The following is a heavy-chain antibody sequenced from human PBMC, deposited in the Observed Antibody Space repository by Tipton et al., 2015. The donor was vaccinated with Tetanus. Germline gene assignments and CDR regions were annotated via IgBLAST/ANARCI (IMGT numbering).Heavy chain of an antibody. Sequence: VQLVQSGGGLIQPGGSLRLSCVASGFIVSSHYMSWVRQAPGKGLEWVSGISVRGSHTYYADPVKVRFSISRDNSKNTVYLQMNSLRDEDTAVYYCAKDPASRGWFDPWGQGTLVSVSS. CDR2: ISVRGSHT. J-gene: IGHJ5*02. CDR1: GFIVSSHY. CDR3: AKDPASRGWFDP. V-gene: IGHV3-23*04.